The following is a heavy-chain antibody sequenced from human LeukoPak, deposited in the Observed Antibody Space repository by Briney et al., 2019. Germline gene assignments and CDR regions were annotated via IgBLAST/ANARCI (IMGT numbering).Heavy chain of an antibody. CDR2: ISGSGGST. CDR1: GFTFSSYA. V-gene: IGHV3-23*01. D-gene: IGHD6-13*01. J-gene: IGHJ5*01. CDR3: AKDSTGYSSSWYDS. Sequence: GGSLRLSCAASGFTFSSYAMSWVRQAPGKGLGWVSAISGSGGSTYYADSVKGRFTISRDNSKNTVYLEMNSLRAEDTAVYYCAKDSTGYSSSWYDSWGQGTLVTVSS.